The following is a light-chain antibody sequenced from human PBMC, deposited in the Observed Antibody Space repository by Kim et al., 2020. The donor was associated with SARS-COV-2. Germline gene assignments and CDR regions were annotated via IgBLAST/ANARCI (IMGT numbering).Light chain of an antibody. CDR1: QSIGNN. V-gene: IGKV3-15*01. CDR3: QQYNNWPLYS. CDR2: GAS. Sequence: VSPGERANLSCRASQSIGNNLDWYQQKPGQAPKLLIYGASTRATGLPARCSGSGSGTHFTLTISSLQSEDLAVYYCQQYNNWPLYSFGQGTKLEIK. J-gene: IGKJ2*01.